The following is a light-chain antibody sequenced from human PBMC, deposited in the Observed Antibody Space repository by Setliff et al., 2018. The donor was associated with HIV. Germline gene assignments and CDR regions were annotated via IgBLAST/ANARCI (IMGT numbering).Light chain of an antibody. CDR1: SSNIGAGYD. J-gene: IGLJ2*01. V-gene: IGLV1-40*01. CDR3: AAWDDRLNGPV. CDR2: ANS. Sequence: QSALTQPPSVSGAPGQRVTISCTGSSSNIGAGYDVHWYQQLPGTAPKLLIYANSQRPSGVPDRFSGSKSATSASLAISGLQFEDEADYYCAAWDDRLNGPVFGGGTKVTVL.